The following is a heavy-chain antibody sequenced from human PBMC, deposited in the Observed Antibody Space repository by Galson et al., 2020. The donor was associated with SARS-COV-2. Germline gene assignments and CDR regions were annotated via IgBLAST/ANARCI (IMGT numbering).Heavy chain of an antibody. D-gene: IGHD2-15*01. J-gene: IGHJ3*02. CDR1: GGSISSGGYY. CDR2: IYYSGST. Sequence: ETSETLSLTCTVSGGSISSGGYYWSWIRQHPGKGLEWIGYIYYSGSTYYNPSLKSRVTISVDTSKNQFSLKLSSVTAADTAVYYCARDQEGGQGAFDIGGQGTMVTFSS. CDR3: ARDQEGGQGAFDI. V-gene: IGHV4-31*03.